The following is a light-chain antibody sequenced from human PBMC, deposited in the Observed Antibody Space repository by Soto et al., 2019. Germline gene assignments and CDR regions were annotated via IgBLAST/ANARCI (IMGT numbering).Light chain of an antibody. Sequence: DIQIPQCPSSLSKSVGYRSARTWQASQDNSNYLNWYQQKPGKAPKLLIYDASNLETGVPSRFSGSGSGTDFTFTISSLQPEDIATYYCQQYDNLPLTFGGGTKVDIK. CDR2: DAS. CDR1: QDNSNY. CDR3: QQYDNLPLT. V-gene: IGKV1-33*01. J-gene: IGKJ4*01.